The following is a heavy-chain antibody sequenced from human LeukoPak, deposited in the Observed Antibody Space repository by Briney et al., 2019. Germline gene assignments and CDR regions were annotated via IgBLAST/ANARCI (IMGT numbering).Heavy chain of an antibody. CDR3: ARDFTDSFDY. D-gene: IGHD3-16*01. Sequence: SETLSLTCTVSGYSISSGYYWGWIRQPPGKGLEWIGSIYHSGSTYYNPSLKSRVTISVDTSKNQFSLKLSSVTAADTAVYYCARDFTDSFDYWGQGTLVTVSS. J-gene: IGHJ4*02. CDR2: IYHSGST. V-gene: IGHV4-38-2*02. CDR1: GYSISSGYY.